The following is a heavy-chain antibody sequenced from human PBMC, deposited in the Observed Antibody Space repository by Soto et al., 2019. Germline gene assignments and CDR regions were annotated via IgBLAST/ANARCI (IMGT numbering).Heavy chain of an antibody. CDR1: GGSISSGGYS. CDR3: ARNVEGCSSTSCYNWFDP. CDR2: IYHSGST. J-gene: IGHJ5*02. V-gene: IGHV4-30-2*01. D-gene: IGHD2-2*01. Sequence: SETLSLTCAVSGGSISSGGYSWSWIRQPPGKGLEWIGYIYHSGSTYYNPSLKSRVPISVDRSKNQFSLKLSSVTAADTAVYYCARNVEGCSSTSCYNWFDPWGQGTLVTVSS.